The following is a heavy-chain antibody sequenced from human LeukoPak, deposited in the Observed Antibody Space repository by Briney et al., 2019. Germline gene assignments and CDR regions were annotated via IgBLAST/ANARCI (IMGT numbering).Heavy chain of an antibody. J-gene: IGHJ6*03. CDR1: GGSISSYY. CDR3: ARQHGDYRPPYYYYMDV. Sequence: PSETLSLTCTVSGGSISSYYWRWIRQPPGKGLEWIGYIYYSGSTKYNPSLKSRVTISLDTSKNQFSLKLNSVTDADTAVYYCARQHGDYRPPYYYYMDVWGKGTTVTVSS. D-gene: IGHD4-17*01. V-gene: IGHV4-59*08. CDR2: IYYSGST.